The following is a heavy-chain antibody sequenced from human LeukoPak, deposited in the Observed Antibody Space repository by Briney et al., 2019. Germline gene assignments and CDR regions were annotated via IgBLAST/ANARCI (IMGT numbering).Heavy chain of an antibody. CDR1: GFTFDDYA. CDR2: ISWNSGSI. D-gene: IGHD6-19*01. J-gene: IGHJ4*02. Sequence: QAGGSLRLSCAASGFTFDDYAMHWVRQAPGKGLEWVSGISWNSGSIGYADSVKGRFTISRDNAKNSLYLQMNSLRAKDTAFYYCAKDLGRYSSGWYPYFDYWGQGTLVTVSS. CDR3: AKDLGRYSSGWYPYFDY. V-gene: IGHV3-9*01.